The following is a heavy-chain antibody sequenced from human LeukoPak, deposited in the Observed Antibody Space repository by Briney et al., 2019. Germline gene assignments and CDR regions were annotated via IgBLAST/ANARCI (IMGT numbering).Heavy chain of an antibody. Sequence: GGSLRLSCAASGFTFSSYSMNWVRQAPGKGLEWVSSISSSSSYIYYADSVKGRFTISRDNSKNTLYLQMNSLRAEDTAVYYCAKVYGDYGLYDAFDIWGQGTMVTVSS. V-gene: IGHV3-21*04. CDR1: GFTFSSYS. D-gene: IGHD4-17*01. J-gene: IGHJ3*02. CDR2: ISSSSSYI. CDR3: AKVYGDYGLYDAFDI.